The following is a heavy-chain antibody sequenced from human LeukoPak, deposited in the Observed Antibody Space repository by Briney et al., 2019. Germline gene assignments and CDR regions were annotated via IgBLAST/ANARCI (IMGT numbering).Heavy chain of an antibody. CDR3: ARRSTVTCFGY. Sequence: PSETLSLTCAVYGGSFSGYYWSWIRQPPGKGLEWIGEINHSGSTNYNPSLKSRVTISVDTSKNQFSLKLSSVTAADTAVYYCARRSTVTCFGYWGQGTLVTVSS. D-gene: IGHD4-17*01. CDR1: GGSFSGYY. CDR2: INHSGST. V-gene: IGHV4-34*01. J-gene: IGHJ4*02.